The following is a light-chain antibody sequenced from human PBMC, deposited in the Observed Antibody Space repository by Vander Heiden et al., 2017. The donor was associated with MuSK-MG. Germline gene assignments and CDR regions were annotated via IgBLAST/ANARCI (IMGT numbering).Light chain of an antibody. J-gene: IGLJ1*01. CDR2: EVS. CDR3: SQWTRSRTYV. CDR1: RSDVGGYNF. V-gene: IGLV2-14*01. Sequence: HSALTQPSSLSGSPGQMITISCTGTRSDVGGYNFVFWYQHHPGTAPILMFFEVSNRPSGVSNRFSGSKSGKTAYLTISGLQPEDEADYYCSQWTRSRTYVFGSGTKVTVL.